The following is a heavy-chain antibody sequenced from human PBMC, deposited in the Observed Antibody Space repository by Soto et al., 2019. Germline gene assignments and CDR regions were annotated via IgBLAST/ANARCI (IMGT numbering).Heavy chain of an antibody. D-gene: IGHD3-9*01. V-gene: IGHV1-18*01. CDR1: GYTLTSYD. Sequence: ASVKVSCKASGYTLTSYDINWVRQATEQGPEWMGWISAYNGNTNYAQKLQGRVTMTTDTSTSTAYMELRSLRSDDTAVYYCARGHLGLRYFDWLLGYFDYWGQGTLVTVSS. CDR2: ISAYNGNT. J-gene: IGHJ4*02. CDR3: ARGHLGLRYFDWLLGYFDY.